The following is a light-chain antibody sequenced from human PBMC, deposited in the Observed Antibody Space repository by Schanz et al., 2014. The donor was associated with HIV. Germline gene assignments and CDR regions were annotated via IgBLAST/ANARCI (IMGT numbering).Light chain of an antibody. CDR2: GND. CDR3: HSSDGGRPGV. Sequence: NFMLTQPHSVSESPGKTVAISCTRSTGSIASEYVQWYQQPPGRAPTVVIVGNDRRPSGVPDRFSGSIDTSSNSASLTISGLETEDEADYFCHSSDGGRPGVFGGGTKLTVL. CDR1: TGSIASEY. V-gene: IGLV6-57*04. J-gene: IGLJ3*02.